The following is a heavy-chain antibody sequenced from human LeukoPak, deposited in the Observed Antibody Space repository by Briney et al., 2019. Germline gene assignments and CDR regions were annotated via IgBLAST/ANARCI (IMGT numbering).Heavy chain of an antibody. J-gene: IGHJ5*02. CDR2: IYYSGST. CDR1: GGSSSSYY. V-gene: IGHV4-59*01. D-gene: IGHD3-16*01. Sequence: SETLSLTCTVSGGSSSSYYWSWIRPPPGKGLEWIGYIYYSGSTNYNPSLKSRVPISVDTSKNQFSLKLSSVTAAGTAVYYCARELRWGIWPWGQGTLVTVSS. CDR3: ARELRWGIWP.